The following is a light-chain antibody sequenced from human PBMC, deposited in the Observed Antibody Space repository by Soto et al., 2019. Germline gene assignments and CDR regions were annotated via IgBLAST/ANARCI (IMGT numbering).Light chain of an antibody. V-gene: IGLV2-14*01. CDR3: FSKISGFVYG. CDR1: NTDLGVYGY. Sequence: QSVLAQPASVSGSFGQSITISCSGPNTDLGVYGYVSWYQHQPGKALKLLIYDVNNRPSGISDRFSGSKSGDTASLTISGLQAEDEADYFCFSKISGFVYGFGTGTKVTGL. CDR2: DVN. J-gene: IGLJ1*01.